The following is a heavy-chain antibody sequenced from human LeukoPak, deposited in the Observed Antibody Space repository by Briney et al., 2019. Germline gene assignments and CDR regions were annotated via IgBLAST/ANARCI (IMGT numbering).Heavy chain of an antibody. J-gene: IGHJ4*02. V-gene: IGHV1-2*02. D-gene: IGHD1-7*01. CDR3: ARRMGGGWNYAFDY. Sequence: ASVKVSCKASGYTFTGYYMHWVRQAPGQGLEWMGWINPNSGGTNYAQKFQGRVTMTRDTSISTAYMELSRLRSEDMAVYYCARRMGGGWNYAFDYWGQGTLVTVSS. CDR1: GYTFTGYY. CDR2: INPNSGGT.